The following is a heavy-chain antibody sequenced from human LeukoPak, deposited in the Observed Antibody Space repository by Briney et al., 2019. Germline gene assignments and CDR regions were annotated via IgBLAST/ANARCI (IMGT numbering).Heavy chain of an antibody. J-gene: IGHJ4*02. CDR3: ANGYCSSTSCYPNY. CDR2: ISYDGSNK. V-gene: IGHV3-30*18. Sequence: GRSLRLSCAASGFTFSSYGMHWVRQAPGKGLEWVAVISYDGSNKYYADSVKGRFTISRDNSKITLYLQMNSLRAEDTAVYYCANGYCSSTSCYPNYWGQGTLVTVSS. D-gene: IGHD2-2*01. CDR1: GFTFSSYG.